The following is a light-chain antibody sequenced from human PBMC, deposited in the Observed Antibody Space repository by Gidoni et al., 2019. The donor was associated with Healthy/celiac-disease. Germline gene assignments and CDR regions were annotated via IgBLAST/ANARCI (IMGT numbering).Light chain of an antibody. Sequence: DVVMTQSPLSLPVTLGQPASISCRSSQSLVHSDGNTYLNWFQQRPGQSPRRLIYKVSNRDSGVPDRFSGSGSGTDCTLKISRVEAEDVGVYYCMQGTHWPQITFGQGTRLEIK. CDR3: MQGTHWPQIT. V-gene: IGKV2-30*02. J-gene: IGKJ5*01. CDR2: KVS. CDR1: QSLVHSDGNTY.